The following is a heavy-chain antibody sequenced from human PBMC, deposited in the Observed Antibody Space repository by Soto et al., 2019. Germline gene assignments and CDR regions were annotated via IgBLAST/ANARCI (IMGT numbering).Heavy chain of an antibody. V-gene: IGHV4-30-4*02. CDR2: IYYSGST. J-gene: IGHJ4*02. CDR1: GGSISSGDYY. D-gene: IGHD2-15*01. Sequence: SETLSLTCTVSGGSISSGDYYWSWIRQPPGKGLEWIGYIYYSGSTYYNPSLKSRVTISVDTSKNQFSLKLSSVTAADTAVYYCAGTRGYCSGGSCPTVVDYWGQGTLVTVS. CDR3: AGTRGYCSGGSCPTVVDY.